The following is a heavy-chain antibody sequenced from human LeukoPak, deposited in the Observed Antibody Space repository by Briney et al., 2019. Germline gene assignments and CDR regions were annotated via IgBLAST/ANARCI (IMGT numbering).Heavy chain of an antibody. J-gene: IGHJ4*02. V-gene: IGHV3-64*01. D-gene: IGHD3-22*01. CDR2: ISSNGGST. CDR1: GFTFSSYA. CDR3: ARESSGYYYWDYFDY. Sequence: GGSLRLSCAASGFTFSSYAMHWVRQAPGKGREYVSAISSNGGSTYYANSVKGRFTISRDNSKNTLYLQMGSLRAEDMAVYYCARESSGYYYWDYFDYWGQGTLVTVSS.